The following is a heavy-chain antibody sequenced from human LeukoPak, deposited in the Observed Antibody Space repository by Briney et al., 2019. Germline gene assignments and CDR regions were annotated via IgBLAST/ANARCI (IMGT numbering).Heavy chain of an antibody. D-gene: IGHD4-23*01. CDR3: ARFHDYGGDYYYGMDV. J-gene: IGHJ6*02. V-gene: IGHV4-4*07. CDR1: GGSISSYY. Sequence: SETLSLTCTVSGGSISSYYWSWIRQPAGQGLEWIGRIYTSGSTNYNPSLKSRVTMSVDTSKNQFSLKLSSVTAADTAVYYCARFHDYGGDYYYGMDVWGQGTTVTVSS. CDR2: IYTSGST.